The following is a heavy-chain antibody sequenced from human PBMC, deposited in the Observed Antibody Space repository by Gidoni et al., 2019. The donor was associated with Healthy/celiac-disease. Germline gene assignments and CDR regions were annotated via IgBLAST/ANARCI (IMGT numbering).Heavy chain of an antibody. CDR3: AREVPLEYSSSSYYYYGMDV. J-gene: IGHJ6*02. D-gene: IGHD6-6*01. CDR2: INPNSGGT. CDR1: GYTFTGYY. V-gene: IGHV1-2*04. Sequence: QVQLVQSGAEVKKPGASVKVSCKASGYTFTGYYMHWVRQAPGQGLEWMGWINPNSGGTNYAQKFQGWVTMTRDTSISTAYMELSRLRSDDTAVYYCAREVPLEYSSSSYYYYGMDVWGQGTTVTVSS.